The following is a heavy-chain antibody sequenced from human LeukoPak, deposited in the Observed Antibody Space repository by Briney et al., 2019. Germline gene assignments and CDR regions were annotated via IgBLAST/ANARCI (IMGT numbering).Heavy chain of an antibody. CDR2: ISWNSGSI. V-gene: IGHV3-9*01. Sequence: GGSLRLSCAASGFTFDDYAMHWVRQAPGKGLEWVSGISWNSGSIGYADSVKGRFTISRDNAKNSLYLQTNSLRAEDTALYYCAKGTYSSSWYPFDYWGQGTLVTVSS. J-gene: IGHJ4*02. D-gene: IGHD6-13*01. CDR1: GFTFDDYA. CDR3: AKGTYSSSWYPFDY.